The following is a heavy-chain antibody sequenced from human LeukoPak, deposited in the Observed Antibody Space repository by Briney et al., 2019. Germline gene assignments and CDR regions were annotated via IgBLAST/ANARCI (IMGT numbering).Heavy chain of an antibody. CDR1: GGSISSSSYY. V-gene: IGHV4-39*01. D-gene: IGHD3-10*01. Sequence: SETLSLTCTVSGGSISSSSYYWGWIRQPPGKGLEWIGSIYYSGSTYYNPSLKSRVTISVGTSKNQFSLKLSSVTVADTAVYYCARHHAPSWFGELLYLTRFDPWGQGTLVTVSS. CDR2: IYYSGST. J-gene: IGHJ5*02. CDR3: ARHHAPSWFGELLYLTRFDP.